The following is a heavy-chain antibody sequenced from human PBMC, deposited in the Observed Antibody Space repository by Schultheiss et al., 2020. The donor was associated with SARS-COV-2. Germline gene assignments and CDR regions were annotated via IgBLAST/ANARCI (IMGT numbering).Heavy chain of an antibody. D-gene: IGHD6-19*01. CDR3: ARAKEGSALKYIFDY. CDR1: GGSISSFY. CDR2: ISYSGTT. J-gene: IGHJ4*02. Sequence: GSLRLSCTVSGGSISSFYWSWIRQPPGKGLEWIGYISYSGTTNYNPSLQSRVTISVDTSKNQFSLKLSSMTAADTAVYYCARAKEGSALKYIFDYWGQGILVTVSS. V-gene: IGHV4-59*01.